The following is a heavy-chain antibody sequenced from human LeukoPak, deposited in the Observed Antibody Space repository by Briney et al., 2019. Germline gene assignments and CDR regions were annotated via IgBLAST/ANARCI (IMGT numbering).Heavy chain of an antibody. CDR1: GYTFTGYY. CDR2: INPYSGGT. V-gene: IGHV1-2*02. D-gene: IGHD2-15*01. J-gene: IGHJ5*02. Sequence: GASVKVSCKASGYTFTGYYMHWVRQAPGQGLEWMGWINPYSGGTIYAQKFQGRVTMTRDTSISTAYMELSRLRSDDTAVYYCARDIGHCSGGSCYGFWFDPWGQGTLVTVSS. CDR3: ARDIGHCSGGSCYGFWFDP.